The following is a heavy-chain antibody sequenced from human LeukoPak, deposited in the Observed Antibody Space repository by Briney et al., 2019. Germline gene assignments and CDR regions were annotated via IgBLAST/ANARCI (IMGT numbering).Heavy chain of an antibody. CDR2: ISYDGSNK. J-gene: IGHJ4*02. V-gene: IGHV3-30-3*01. Sequence: PGGSLRLSCAASGFTFSSYAMHWVRQAPGKGLEWVAVISYDGSNKYYADSVKGRFTISRDNSKNTLYLQMNSLRAEDTAVYYCARDPSYSSSSFYFDYWGQGTLVTASS. D-gene: IGHD6-6*01. CDR1: GFTFSSYA. CDR3: ARDPSYSSSSFYFDY.